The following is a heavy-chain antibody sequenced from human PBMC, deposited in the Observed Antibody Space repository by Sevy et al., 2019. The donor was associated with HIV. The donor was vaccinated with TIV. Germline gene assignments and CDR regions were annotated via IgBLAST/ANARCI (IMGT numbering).Heavy chain of an antibody. CDR2: LSDDGNDK. D-gene: IGHD3-3*01. Sequence: GGSLRLSCAASGFTFSNYAIHWVRQAPGKGLEWVAVLSDDGNDKDYADSVKGRFTITKDNFNNTLYLHMNSLKIKDTAGYYFASDNVLDFRSGYYDTWGPGTLVTVSS. V-gene: IGHV3-30-3*01. CDR3: ASDNVLDFRSGYYDT. J-gene: IGHJ5*02. CDR1: GFTFSNYA.